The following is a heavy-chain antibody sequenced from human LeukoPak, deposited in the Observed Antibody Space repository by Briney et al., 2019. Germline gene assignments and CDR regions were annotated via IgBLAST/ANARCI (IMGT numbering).Heavy chain of an antibody. J-gene: IGHJ4*02. V-gene: IGHV3-53*01. Sequence: GGSLRLSCAASGFTVSSNYMSWVRQAPGKGLEWVSVIYSGGSTYYADSVKGRFTISRDNSKNTLYLQMNSLRAEDTAVYYCARSPGKAVAPSFDYWGQGTLATVSS. CDR1: GFTVSSNY. CDR3: ARSPGKAVAPSFDY. D-gene: IGHD6-19*01. CDR2: IYSGGST.